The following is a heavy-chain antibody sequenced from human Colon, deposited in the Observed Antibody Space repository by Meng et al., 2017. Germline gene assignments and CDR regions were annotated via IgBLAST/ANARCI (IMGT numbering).Heavy chain of an antibody. CDR3: LRGSGGSV. D-gene: IGHD3-10*01. Sequence: QVQLQESGPGLVKPSQTLSLTCTVSGDSISSDYFWSWIRQPPGKGLEWIGYIYYRGTTYYNPSLESRVALSVDTSKNQFSLKLTSVTAADTAVYHCLRGSGGSVWGQGTLVTVSS. J-gene: IGHJ1*01. V-gene: IGHV4-30-4*01. CDR1: GDSISSDYF. CDR2: IYYRGTT.